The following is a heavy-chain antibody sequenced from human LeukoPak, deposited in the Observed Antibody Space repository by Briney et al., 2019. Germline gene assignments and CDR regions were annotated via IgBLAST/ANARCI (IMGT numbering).Heavy chain of an antibody. CDR1: GFTFSSYA. V-gene: IGHV3-23*01. CDR2: ISGSGGST. Sequence: GGSLSLSCAASGFTFSSYAMSWVRQAPGKGLEWVSAISGSGGSTYYADSVKGRFTISRDNSKNTLYLQMNSLRAEDTAVYYCAKVGVGATHFDYWGQGTLVTVSS. J-gene: IGHJ4*02. D-gene: IGHD1-26*01. CDR3: AKVGVGATHFDY.